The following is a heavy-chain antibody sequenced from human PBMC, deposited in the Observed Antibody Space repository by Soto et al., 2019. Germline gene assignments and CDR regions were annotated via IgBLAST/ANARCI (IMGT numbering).Heavy chain of an antibody. D-gene: IGHD3-22*01. CDR3: TTDNISGYYRRDYYYGMDV. CDR2: IKSKTDGGTT. CDR1: GFTFINAW. J-gene: IGHJ6*02. V-gene: IGHV3-15*01. Sequence: WGSLRLSCAASGFTFINAWIIWFRHAPVKWREWVGRIKSKTDGGTTDYAAPVKGRFTISRDDSKNTLYLQMNSLKTEDTAVYYCTTDNISGYYRRDYYYGMDVWGQGTTVTVSS.